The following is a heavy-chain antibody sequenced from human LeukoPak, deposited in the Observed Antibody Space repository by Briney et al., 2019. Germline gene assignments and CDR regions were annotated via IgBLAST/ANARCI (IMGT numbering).Heavy chain of an antibody. CDR1: GFTFSNAW. CDR3: AKVVYYYDTSGGSDY. J-gene: IGHJ4*02. CDR2: IKQDGSEK. V-gene: IGHV3-7*03. D-gene: IGHD3-22*01. Sequence: GGSLRLSCAASGFTFSNAWMSWVRQAPGKGLEWVANIKQDGSEKYYVDSVKGRFTISRDNAKNTLYLQMNSLRAEDTALYYCAKVVYYYDTSGGSDYWGQGTLVTVSS.